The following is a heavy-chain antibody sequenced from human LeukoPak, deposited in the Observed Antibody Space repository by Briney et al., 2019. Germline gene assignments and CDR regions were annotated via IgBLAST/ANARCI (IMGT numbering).Heavy chain of an antibody. CDR1: GFTFSGYA. CDR3: ARDLHYAFDI. D-gene: IGHD3-10*01. CDR2: IYSSDTT. V-gene: IGHV3-48*02. Sequence: GGSLRLSCAASGFTFSGYAMNWVRQAPGKGLEWVSHIYSSDTTYADSVKGQFTISRDNAKNSLYLQMNSLRDEDTAVYYCARDLHYAFDIWGQGTMVTASS. J-gene: IGHJ3*02.